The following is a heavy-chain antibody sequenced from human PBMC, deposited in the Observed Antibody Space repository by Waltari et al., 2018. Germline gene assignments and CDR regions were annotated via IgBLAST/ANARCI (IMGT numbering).Heavy chain of an antibody. D-gene: IGHD6-6*01. Sequence: QLQLQESGPGLVKPSETLSLTCTVSGGSISSSSYYWGWIRQPPGKGLEWIGSIYYSGSTYYNPSLKSRVTISVDTSKNQFSLKLSSVTAADTAVYYCARDRVRQLANDYWGQGTLVTVSS. J-gene: IGHJ4*02. V-gene: IGHV4-39*07. CDR1: GGSISSSSYY. CDR2: IYYSGST. CDR3: ARDRVRQLANDY.